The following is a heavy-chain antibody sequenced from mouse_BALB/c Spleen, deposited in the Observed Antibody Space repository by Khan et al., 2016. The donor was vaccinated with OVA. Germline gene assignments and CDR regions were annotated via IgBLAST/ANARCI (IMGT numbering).Heavy chain of an antibody. Sequence: QIQLVQSGAELARPGASVKLSCKASGYTFTRYWMQWVKQRPGQGLEWIGAIYPGDGDTKYTQTFKGKATLTADKSSSTAYMELSSLASEDSAVDYCASHYGSYFDYWGQGTTLTVSS. CDR3: ASHYGSYFDY. D-gene: IGHD2-1*01. V-gene: IGHV1-87*01. J-gene: IGHJ2*01. CDR2: IYPGDGDT. CDR1: GYTFTRYW.